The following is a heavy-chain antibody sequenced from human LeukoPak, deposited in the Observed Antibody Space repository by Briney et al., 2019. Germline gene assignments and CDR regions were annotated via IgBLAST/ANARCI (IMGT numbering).Heavy chain of an antibody. D-gene: IGHD3-10*01. CDR2: INHSGST. V-gene: IGHV4-34*01. CDR1: GGSLSGYY. CDR3: ARGQWFRAF. J-gene: IGHJ4*02. Sequence: SETLSLTCAVYGGSLSGYYWSWIRQPPGKGPEWIGEINHSGSTNYNPSLKSRVTISVDTSKNQFSLKMNSVTAADTAVYYCARGQWFRAFWSRGTPVTVSS.